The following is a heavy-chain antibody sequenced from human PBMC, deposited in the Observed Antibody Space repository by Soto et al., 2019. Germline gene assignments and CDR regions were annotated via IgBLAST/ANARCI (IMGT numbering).Heavy chain of an antibody. V-gene: IGHV3-30-3*01. Sequence: QVQLVESGGGVVQPGRSLRLSCAASGFTFSSYAMHWARQAPGKGLEWVAVISYDGSNKYYADSVKGRFTISRDNSKNTLYLQMNSLRAEDTAVYYCARESYDSSGYEKAFDYWGQGTLVTVSS. D-gene: IGHD3-22*01. CDR3: ARESYDSSGYEKAFDY. CDR2: ISYDGSNK. CDR1: GFTFSSYA. J-gene: IGHJ4*02.